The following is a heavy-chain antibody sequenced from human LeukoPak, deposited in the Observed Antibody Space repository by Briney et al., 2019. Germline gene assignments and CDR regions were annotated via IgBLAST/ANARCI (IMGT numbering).Heavy chain of an antibody. D-gene: IGHD2-8*01. CDR2: IYYSGST. CDR3: ARGGYCTNGVCSNYYYYMDV. Sequence: PSGTLSLTCAVSGGSISSSNWWSWVRQPPGKGLEWIGYIYYSGSTNYNPSLKSRVTISVDTSKNQFSLKLSSVTAADTAVYYCARGGYCTNGVCSNYYYYMDVWGKGTTVTVSS. J-gene: IGHJ6*03. V-gene: IGHV4-4*02. CDR1: GGSISSSNW.